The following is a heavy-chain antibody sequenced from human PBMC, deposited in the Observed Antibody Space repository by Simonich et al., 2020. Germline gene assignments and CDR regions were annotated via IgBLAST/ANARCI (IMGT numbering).Heavy chain of an antibody. CDR3: ASGLPPLGIFDY. Sequence: QVQLVESGGGVVPPGRSLRLSCAASGFTFSGYAMHWVRQAPGNGREWVAVISYNGSNKYYADAVKGRFTISRDNSKNTRYLQMNSLRAEDTAVYYCASGLPPLGIFDYWGQGTLVTVSS. CDR1: GFTFSGYA. CDR2: ISYNGSNK. V-gene: IGHV3-30*07. J-gene: IGHJ4*02. D-gene: IGHD7-27*01.